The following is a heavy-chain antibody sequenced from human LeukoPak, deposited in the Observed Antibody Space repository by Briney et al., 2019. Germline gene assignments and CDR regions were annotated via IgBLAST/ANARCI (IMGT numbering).Heavy chain of an antibody. D-gene: IGHD3-10*01. J-gene: IGHJ4*02. CDR1: GFTFSTYA. CDR3: GKDSGGGGGRTGGHFDY. CDR2: IDGSGGGGST. Sequence: PGGSLRLSCAASGFTFSTYAMSWVRQAPGKGLEWVSVIDGSGGGGSTYYADSVKGRFTISRDTSKNTLYLQMNSLRAEGTGVSVCGKDSGGGGGRTGGHFDYWGQGTLVTVSS. V-gene: IGHV3-23*01.